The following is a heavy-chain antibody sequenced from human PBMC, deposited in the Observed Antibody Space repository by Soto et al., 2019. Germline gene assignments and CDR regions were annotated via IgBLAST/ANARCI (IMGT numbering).Heavy chain of an antibody. CDR2: IHYSGST. V-gene: IGHV4-61*05. CDR1: GGSISSSSYY. CDR3: ARHYNSGSYPLDC. D-gene: IGHD3-10*01. Sequence: SETLSLTCTVSGGSISSSSYYWGWIRQPPGRGLEYIGHIHYSGSTNYNPSLKSRVTMSVDASRNQFSLKLNSVTAADTAVYFCARHYNSGSYPLDCWGQGTLVTVSS. J-gene: IGHJ4*02.